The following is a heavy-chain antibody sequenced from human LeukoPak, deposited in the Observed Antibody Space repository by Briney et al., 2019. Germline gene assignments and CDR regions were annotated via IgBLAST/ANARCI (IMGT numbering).Heavy chain of an antibody. CDR2: ISYDGSNK. V-gene: IGHV3-30*18. CDR1: GFIFSSYA. D-gene: IGHD2-15*01. J-gene: IGHJ4*02. Sequence: GRSLRLSCAASGFIFSSYAMHCVRQAPGKGLEWVAVISYDGSNKYHGDSVKGRFAISRDNSKSTLYLQMNSLRAEDAAVYYCAKPAYCSGGSCYSIGYFDYWGQGTLVTVSS. CDR3: AKPAYCSGGSCYSIGYFDY.